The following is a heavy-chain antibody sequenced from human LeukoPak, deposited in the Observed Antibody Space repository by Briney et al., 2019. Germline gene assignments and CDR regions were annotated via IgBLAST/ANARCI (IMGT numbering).Heavy chain of an antibody. CDR2: MNPNSGNT. CDR1: GYTFTSYD. CDR3: ARGQSIAVAGAPGY. Sequence: ASVKVSCKASGYTFTSYDINWVRQATGQGLEWMGWMNPNSGNTGCAQKFQGRVTMTRNTSISTAYMELSSLRSEDTAVYYCARGQSIAVAGAPGYWGQGTLVTVSS. D-gene: IGHD6-19*01. J-gene: IGHJ4*02. V-gene: IGHV1-8*01.